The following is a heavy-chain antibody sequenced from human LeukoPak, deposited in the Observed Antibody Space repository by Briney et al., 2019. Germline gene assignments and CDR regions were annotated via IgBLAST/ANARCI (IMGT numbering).Heavy chain of an antibody. Sequence: SETLSLTCTVSGGSISSGDYYWSWIRQPPGKGLEWIGYIYYSGSTYYNPSLKSRVTISVDTSKNQFSLKLSSVTAADTAVYYCASANIDVDIVATTPSDAFDIWGQGTMVTVSS. D-gene: IGHD5-12*01. J-gene: IGHJ3*02. CDR2: IYYSGST. CDR1: GGSISSGDYY. CDR3: ASANIDVDIVATTPSDAFDI. V-gene: IGHV4-30-4*08.